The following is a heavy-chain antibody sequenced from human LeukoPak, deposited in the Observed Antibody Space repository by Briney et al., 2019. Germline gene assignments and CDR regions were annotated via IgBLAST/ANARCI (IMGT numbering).Heavy chain of an antibody. CDR3: ARVDGYDSSGYPIDY. Sequence: SETLSLTCTVSGYSIRSGYYWGWIRQPPGKGLEWIGSIYHSGSTYYNPSLKSRVTISVDTSKNQFSLKLSSVTAADTAVYYCARVDGYDSSGYPIDYWGQGTLVTVSS. J-gene: IGHJ4*02. CDR1: GYSIRSGYY. D-gene: IGHD3-22*01. CDR2: IYHSGST. V-gene: IGHV4-38-2*02.